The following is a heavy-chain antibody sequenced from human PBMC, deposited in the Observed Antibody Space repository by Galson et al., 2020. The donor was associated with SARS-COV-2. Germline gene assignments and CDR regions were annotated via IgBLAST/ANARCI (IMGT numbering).Heavy chain of an antibody. CDR2: ISYDGSHE. Sequence: GGSLRLSCAAAGFTFSSYGMHWVRQAPGKGLEWVAVISYDGSHEYFANSVKGRFTISRDNSMNTLYLQMSSLRLDDTAVYYCARDQGIAAAGPDYWGQGTLVTVSS. CDR1: GFTFSSYG. D-gene: IGHD6-13*01. J-gene: IGHJ4*02. CDR3: ARDQGIAAAGPDY. V-gene: IGHV3-30*03.